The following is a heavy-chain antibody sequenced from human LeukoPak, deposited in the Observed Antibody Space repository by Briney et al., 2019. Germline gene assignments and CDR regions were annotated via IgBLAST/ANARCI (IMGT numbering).Heavy chain of an antibody. CDR1: GFTFSSYS. Sequence: GGSLRLSCAASGFTFSSYSMNWVRQAPGKGLEWVSSISSSSSYIYYADSVKGRFTISRDNAKNSLYLQMNSLRAEDTAVYYCARDVSRSSWYLGYWGQGTLVTVSS. CDR3: ARDVSRSSWYLGY. D-gene: IGHD6-13*01. CDR2: ISSSSSYI. J-gene: IGHJ4*02. V-gene: IGHV3-21*01.